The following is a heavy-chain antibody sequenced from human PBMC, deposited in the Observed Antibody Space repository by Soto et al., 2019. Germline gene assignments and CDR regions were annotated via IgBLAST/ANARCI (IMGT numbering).Heavy chain of an antibody. D-gene: IGHD2-2*01. CDR2: IIPIFGTA. J-gene: IGHJ6*02. CDR1: GGTFSSYA. Sequence: SVKVSCKASGGTFSSYAISWVRQAPGQGLEWMGGIIPIFGTANYAQKFQGRVTITADESTSTAYMELSSLRSEDTAVYYCARVGGDLIVNCSSTSCPKNYYYGMDVWGQGTTVTVSS. CDR3: ARVGGDLIVNCSSTSCPKNYYYGMDV. V-gene: IGHV1-69*13.